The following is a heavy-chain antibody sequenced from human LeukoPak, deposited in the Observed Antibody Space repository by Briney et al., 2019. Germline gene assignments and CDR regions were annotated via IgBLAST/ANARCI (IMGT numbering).Heavy chain of an antibody. CDR1: GFTVSSNY. Sequence: PGGSLRLSCAASGFTVSSNYMSWVRQAPGKGLEWVSVIYSGGSTYYADSVKGRFTISRDNSKNTLYLQMNSRRAEDTAVYYCARCITIFGVVTSWAFDIWGQGTMVTVSS. CDR2: IYSGGST. V-gene: IGHV3-53*01. D-gene: IGHD3-3*01. CDR3: ARCITIFGVVTSWAFDI. J-gene: IGHJ3*02.